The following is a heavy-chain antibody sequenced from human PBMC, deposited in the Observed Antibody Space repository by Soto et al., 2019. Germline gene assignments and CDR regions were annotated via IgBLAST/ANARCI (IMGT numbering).Heavy chain of an antibody. Sequence: ASVKVSCKASGYTFTSYYMHWVRQAPGQGLEWMGWISAYNGNTNYAQKLQGRVTMTTDTSTSTAYMELRSLRSDDTAVYYCARDFNIGGVDVWGQGTTVTVSS. D-gene: IGHD5-12*01. J-gene: IGHJ6*02. CDR3: ARDFNIGGVDV. V-gene: IGHV1-18*04. CDR1: GYTFTSYY. CDR2: ISAYNGNT.